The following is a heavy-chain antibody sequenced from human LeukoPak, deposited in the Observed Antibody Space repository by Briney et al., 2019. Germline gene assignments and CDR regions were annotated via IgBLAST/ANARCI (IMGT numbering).Heavy chain of an antibody. CDR1: GGYISTYC. CDR3: ARGDYDTSGYYFFDY. V-gene: IGHV4-4*07. CDR2: IYASGST. D-gene: IGHD3-22*01. Sequence: PSETLSLTCTVSGGYISTYCWNWIRQSAGKGLEWIGRIYASGSTNYNPSLNSRVTISVDKSKNQFSLKLSSVTAADTAVYYCARGDYDTSGYYFFDYWGQGTLVTVSS. J-gene: IGHJ4*02.